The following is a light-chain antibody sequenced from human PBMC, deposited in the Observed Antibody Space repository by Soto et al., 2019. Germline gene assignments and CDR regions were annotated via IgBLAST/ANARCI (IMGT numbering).Light chain of an antibody. CDR3: QQYNNWPPYT. CDR1: QSVSSN. V-gene: IGKV3-15*01. CDR2: DAP. Sequence: EIVMTQSPATLSVSPGERATLSCRVSQSVSSNLAWYQQQPGQAPRLLIYDAPTRATGIPARCSGSGSGTEFTLTISSLQSEDFAVYYGQQYNNWPPYTFGQGTKLEIK. J-gene: IGKJ2*01.